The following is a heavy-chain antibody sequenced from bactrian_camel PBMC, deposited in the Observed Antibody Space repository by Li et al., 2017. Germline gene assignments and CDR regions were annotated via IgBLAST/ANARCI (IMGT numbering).Heavy chain of an antibody. CDR2: INSGGGST. Sequence: VQLVESGGGLVQPGGSLTLSCAASGFTFSTYDMSWVRQAPGKGLEWVSSINSGGGSTFYADHAKGRFTISRDNAKNTLYLQLNSLKTEDTAIYYCAKGPGYYSEWDAWGQGTQVTVS. V-gene: IGHV3S40*01. D-gene: IGHD4*01. J-gene: IGHJ6*01. CDR1: GFTFSTYD. CDR3: AKGPGYYSEWDA.